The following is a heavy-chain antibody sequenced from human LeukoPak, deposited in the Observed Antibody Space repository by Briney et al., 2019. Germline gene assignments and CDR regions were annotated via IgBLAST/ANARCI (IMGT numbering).Heavy chain of an antibody. V-gene: IGHV3-21*01. D-gene: IGHD5-12*01. CDR2: ISSAGSYT. CDR1: GFTFSLYS. CDR3: AKGRIVATIYFDY. Sequence: PGGSLRLSCAASGFTFSLYSMAWVRQAPGKGLEWVSSISSAGSYTYYPDSVEGRFTISRNNAKNSLYLQMNSLNVDDTADYYCAKGRIVATIYFDYWGQGTLVTVSS. J-gene: IGHJ4*02.